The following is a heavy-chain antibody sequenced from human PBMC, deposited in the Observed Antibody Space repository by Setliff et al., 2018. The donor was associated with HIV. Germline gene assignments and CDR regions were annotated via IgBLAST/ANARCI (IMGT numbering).Heavy chain of an antibody. Sequence: SVKVSCKASGFTFSSSAIHWVRQARGQRLEWIGWIVVDSGDTNYAQKFQNRVALTRDVSTRTAYMELSSLRSEDTAVYYCATLVRGVAPFDDWGQGTLVIVSS. CDR3: ATLVRGVAPFDD. CDR2: IVVDSGDT. CDR1: GFTFSSSA. V-gene: IGHV1-58*02. D-gene: IGHD3-10*01. J-gene: IGHJ4*01.